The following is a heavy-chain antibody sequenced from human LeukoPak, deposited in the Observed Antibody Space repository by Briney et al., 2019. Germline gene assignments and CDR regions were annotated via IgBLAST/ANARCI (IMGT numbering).Heavy chain of an antibody. CDR2: ISAYNGNT. CDR3: ARVAWPAGEFAFDI. D-gene: IGHD2-2*01. J-gene: IGHJ3*02. CDR1: GYTFTSYG. Sequence: GASVKVSCKASGYTFTSYGISWVRQAPGQGLEWMGWISAYNGNTNYAQKLQGRVTMTTDTSTSTAYMELRSLRSDDTAVYYCARVAWPAGEFAFDIWGQGTMVTVSS. V-gene: IGHV1-18*01.